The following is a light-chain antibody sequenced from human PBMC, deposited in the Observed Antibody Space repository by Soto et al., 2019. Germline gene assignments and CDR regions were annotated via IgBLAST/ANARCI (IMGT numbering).Light chain of an antibody. CDR3: TTYAGGNNG. CDR1: SSDVGGYNY. CDR2: EVN. Sequence: QSALTQPPSASGSPGQSVTISCTGTSSDVGGYNYVSWYQQHPGKVPKLMVYEVNKRPSGVPDRFSGSKSGNTASLTVSGLQAEGEADYYCTTYAGGNNGFGPGTQLTVL. V-gene: IGLV2-8*01. J-gene: IGLJ1*01.